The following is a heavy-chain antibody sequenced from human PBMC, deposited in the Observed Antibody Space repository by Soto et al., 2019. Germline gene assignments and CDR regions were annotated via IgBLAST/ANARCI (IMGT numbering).Heavy chain of an antibody. CDR2: TSYDGSKT. V-gene: IGHV3-30*03. Sequence: GESLRLCCAASGVTFGAYGMYWVRQSPGKGLEWVAVTSYDGSKTYYADSVRGRFTISRDNSKNTLYLQMNSLRAEDTAVYYCDTRTPAGAPRDLLDNWPQRPLVTVSA. D-gene: IGHD1-26*01. CDR1: GVTFGAYG. J-gene: IGHJ4*02. CDR3: DTRTPAGAPRDLLDN.